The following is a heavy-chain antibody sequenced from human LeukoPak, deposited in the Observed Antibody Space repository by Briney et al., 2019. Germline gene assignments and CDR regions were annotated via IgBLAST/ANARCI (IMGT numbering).Heavy chain of an antibody. J-gene: IGHJ4*02. CDR3: VKDFGRVRGTPDS. CDR2: ISGSGNGFSI. V-gene: IGHV3-64D*06. CDR1: GFVFSIYT. Sequence: GGSLRLSCSASGFVFSIYTMYWVRQTPGKGPEYVSAISGSGNGFSIYYADSVKGRFTISRDDSKSILYLQMNGLRSEDTAVYYCVKDFGRVRGTPDSWGQGTLVTVSS. D-gene: IGHD3-16*01.